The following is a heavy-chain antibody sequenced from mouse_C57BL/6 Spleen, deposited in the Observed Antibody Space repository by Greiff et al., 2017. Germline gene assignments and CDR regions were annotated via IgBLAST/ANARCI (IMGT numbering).Heavy chain of an antibody. CDR1: GYTFPSYW. Sequence: AQLQQPGTELVKPGASVKLSCKASGYTFPSYWMHWVKQRPGQGLEWIGNINPSNGGTNYNEKFKSKATLTVDKSSSTAYMLLSSLTSEDSAVYYCAREGTPDYFDYWGQGTTLTVSS. CDR3: AREGTPDYFDY. V-gene: IGHV1-53*01. J-gene: IGHJ2*01. CDR2: INPSNGGT.